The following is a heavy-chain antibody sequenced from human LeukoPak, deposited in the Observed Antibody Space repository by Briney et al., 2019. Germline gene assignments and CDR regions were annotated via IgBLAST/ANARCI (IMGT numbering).Heavy chain of an antibody. J-gene: IGHJ4*02. Sequence: GGSLRLSCVASRFTFSISAMGWVRQAPGRGRGRVSDLSGSGGRTYYAASVKGRSTISRDNSKYTLYMQMNSLRAEDTAVYYCVKDGYVYDSRGRYYYEFRAHYFDYWGQGTLVTVSS. V-gene: IGHV3-23*01. CDR3: VKDGYVYDSRGRYYYEFRAHYFDY. CDR1: RFTFSISA. D-gene: IGHD3-22*01. CDR2: LSGSGGRT.